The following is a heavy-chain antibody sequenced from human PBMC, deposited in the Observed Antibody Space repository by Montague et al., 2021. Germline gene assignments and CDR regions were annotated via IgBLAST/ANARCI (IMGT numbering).Heavy chain of an antibody. Sequence: CAISGDSVSNNNAAWNWIRESPSRGLEWLGRTYYRSTWYTDYAVSVKGRIAINPDTSKNQFSLQLNSVTPEDTAVYYCARGGVGDLLFSFDSWGQGTLVTVSS. D-gene: IGHD3-10*01. CDR1: GDSVSNNNAA. CDR2: TYYRSTWYT. J-gene: IGHJ4*02. V-gene: IGHV6-1*01. CDR3: ARGGVGDLLFSFDS.